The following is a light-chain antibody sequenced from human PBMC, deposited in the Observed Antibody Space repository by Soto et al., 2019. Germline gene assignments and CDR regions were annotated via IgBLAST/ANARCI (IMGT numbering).Light chain of an antibody. CDR3: QHYVTSPLT. V-gene: IGKV3-20*01. CDR1: QSIGSSY. J-gene: IGKJ4*01. CDR2: GAS. Sequence: ELVMTQSPGTLSLSPGERATLSCRASQSIGSSYLAWYQQKHGQAPRLLIYGASSRATGVPDRFSGIGSGTDVTITISRLEPEDCEVYHGQHYVTSPLTFGGGTKVDIK.